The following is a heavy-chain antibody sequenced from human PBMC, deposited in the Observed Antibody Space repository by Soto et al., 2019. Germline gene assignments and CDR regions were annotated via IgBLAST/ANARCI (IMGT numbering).Heavy chain of an antibody. J-gene: IGHJ4*02. Sequence: QLLESGGGLVQPGGSLRLSCAASGFTFSSYSMNWVRQAPGKGLQWVATVGGGGDNIFYAASVRGPFTLSRDDSQKMVFLQMNSLRPEETAVYLCAKRNFGSGRSPPLTNYWGQGTLVTVSS. D-gene: IGHD3-10*01. CDR3: AKRNFGSGRSPPLTNY. CDR1: GFTFSSYS. V-gene: IGHV3-23*01. CDR2: VGGGGDNI.